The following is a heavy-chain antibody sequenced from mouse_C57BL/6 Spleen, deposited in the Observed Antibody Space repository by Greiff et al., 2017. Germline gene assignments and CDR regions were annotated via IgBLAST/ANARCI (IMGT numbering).Heavy chain of an antibody. J-gene: IGHJ3*01. CDR2: INPSSGYT. CDR3: ARSTAQATDFAY. Sequence: QVQLKQSGAELARPGASVKMSCKASGYTFTSYTMHWVKQRPGQGLEWIGYINPSSGYTKYNQKFKDKATLTADKSSSTAYMQLSSLTSEDSAVYYCARSTAQATDFAYWGQGTLVTVSA. CDR1: GYTFTSYT. V-gene: IGHV1-4*01. D-gene: IGHD3-2*02.